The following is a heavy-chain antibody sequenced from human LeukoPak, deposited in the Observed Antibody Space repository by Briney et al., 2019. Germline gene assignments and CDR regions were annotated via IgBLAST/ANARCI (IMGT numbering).Heavy chain of an antibody. V-gene: IGHV4-59*01. Sequence: MPSETLSLACTVSGGSITSFYWSWIRQPPGKGLDWIGYIYYSGSTKYNPSLKSRITISIDTSKSQFSLKLSSVTAADTAVYYCARYTVTTSAEYFQYWGQGTLVTVSS. D-gene: IGHD4-17*01. CDR2: IYYSGST. CDR1: GGSITSFY. CDR3: ARYTVTTSAEYFQY. J-gene: IGHJ1*01.